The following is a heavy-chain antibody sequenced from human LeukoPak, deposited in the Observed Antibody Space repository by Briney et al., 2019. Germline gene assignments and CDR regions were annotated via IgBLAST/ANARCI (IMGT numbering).Heavy chain of an antibody. V-gene: IGHV3-74*01. Sequence: GGSLRLSCAASGFTFSSYWMHWVRQAPGKGLVWVSRINSDGSSTSYADSVKGRFTISRDNAKNTLYLQMNSLRAEDTAVYYCARRGSGGWLQLGLYRPDNWFDPWGQGTLVTVSS. CDR1: GFTFSSYW. D-gene: IGHD5-24*01. CDR3: ARRGSGGWLQLGLYRPDNWFDP. J-gene: IGHJ5*02. CDR2: INSDGSST.